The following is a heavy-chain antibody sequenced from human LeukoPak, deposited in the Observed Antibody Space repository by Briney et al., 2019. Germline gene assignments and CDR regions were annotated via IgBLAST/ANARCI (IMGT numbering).Heavy chain of an antibody. CDR1: GFTFVSYG. J-gene: IGHJ4*02. CDR2: IWYDGSNK. Sequence: GGSLRLSCAASGFTFVSYGMHWVRKAPAKGWEGVAVIWYDGSNKYYADSVKGRFTISRDNSKNTLYLQMDSLRAEDTAVYYCARGSIAVVVAATPYDCWGQGTLVTVSS. CDR3: ARGSIAVVVAATPYDC. D-gene: IGHD2-15*01. V-gene: IGHV3-33*01.